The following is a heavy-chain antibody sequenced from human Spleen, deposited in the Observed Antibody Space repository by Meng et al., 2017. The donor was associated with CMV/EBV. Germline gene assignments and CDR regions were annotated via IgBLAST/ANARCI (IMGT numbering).Heavy chain of an antibody. CDR2: ISSSSSYI. CDR1: GFLFSSYA. Sequence: GGSLRLSCAASGFLFSSYAIHWVRQAPGKGLEWVSSISSSSSYIYYADSVKGRFTISRDNAKKSLYLQMNSLRAEDTAVYYCVREDPGDSYYAYYGMDAWGQGTAVTVSS. D-gene: IGHD3-10*01. V-gene: IGHV3-21*01. CDR3: VREDPGDSYYAYYGMDA. J-gene: IGHJ6*02.